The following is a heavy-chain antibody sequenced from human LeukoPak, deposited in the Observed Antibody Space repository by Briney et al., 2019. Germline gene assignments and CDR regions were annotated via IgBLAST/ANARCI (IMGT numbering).Heavy chain of an antibody. D-gene: IGHD3-16*01. J-gene: IGHJ6*02. CDR3: ARGGGLDV. CDR2: IKLDGSEK. V-gene: IGHV3-7*03. CDR1: GFTFGKYW. Sequence: GGSLRLSCVASGFTFGKYWMSWVRQAPGKGLEWVANIKLDGSEKNYVDSVKGRFTITRDNTKNSLYLQMSNLRAEDTAVYFCARGGGLDVWGQGATVTVSS.